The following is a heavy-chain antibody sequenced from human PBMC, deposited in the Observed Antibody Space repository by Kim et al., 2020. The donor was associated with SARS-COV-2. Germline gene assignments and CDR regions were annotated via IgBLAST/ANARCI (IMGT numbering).Heavy chain of an antibody. CDR1: GGSISSSSYY. D-gene: IGHD6-19*01. J-gene: IGHJ5*02. CDR2: IYYSGST. CDR3: ARQAGIAVAVTFVRGWFDP. Sequence: SETLSLTCTVSGGSISSSSYYWGWIRQPPGKGLEWIGRIYYSGSTYYNPSLKSRVTISVDTSKNQFSLKLSSVTAADTAVYYCARQAGIAVAVTFVRGWFDPWGQGTLVTVSS. V-gene: IGHV4-39*01.